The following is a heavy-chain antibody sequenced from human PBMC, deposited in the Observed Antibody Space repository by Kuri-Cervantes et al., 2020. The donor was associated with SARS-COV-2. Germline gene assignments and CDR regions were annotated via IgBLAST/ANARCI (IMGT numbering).Heavy chain of an antibody. CDR3: AKSRSEGGGFFDYGVDV. CDR1: GFTFSNYG. D-gene: IGHD3-3*01. CDR2: VSYDGSYK. V-gene: IGHV3-30*18. Sequence: GESLKIPCAASGFTFSNYGMHCVRQAPGKGLEWVALVSYDGSYKYYAGSVRGRFTISRDNSNKTVYLQMNSLRTEDTAVYYCAKSRSEGGGFFDYGVDVWGQGTTVTVSS. J-gene: IGHJ6*02.